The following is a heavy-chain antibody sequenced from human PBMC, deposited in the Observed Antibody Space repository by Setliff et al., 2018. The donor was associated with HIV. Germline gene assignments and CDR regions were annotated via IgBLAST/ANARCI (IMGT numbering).Heavy chain of an antibody. J-gene: IGHJ4*02. CDR1: GYTFTSYG. Sequence: ASVKVSCKASGYTFTSYGISWVRQAPGQGLEWMGWINPDSGGANYAQKFQGRVTMTRDTSISTAYMELSSLRSDDTAVYYCARDDRAVATILWGQGTLVTVSS. V-gene: IGHV1-2*02. CDR3: ARDDRAVATIL. D-gene: IGHD5-12*01. CDR2: INPDSGGA.